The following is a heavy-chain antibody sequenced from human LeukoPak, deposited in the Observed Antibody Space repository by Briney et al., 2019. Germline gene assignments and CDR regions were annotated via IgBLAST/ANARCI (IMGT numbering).Heavy chain of an antibody. D-gene: IGHD2/OR15-2a*01. V-gene: IGHV3-73*01. J-gene: IGHJ5*02. CDR3: TAHLLYCNTTDCAPRGFDP. CDR2: IRSQADSYAT. Sequence: GGSLRLSCAASGFSFSGSAIHWVRQASGKGLEWIGRIRSQADSYATAYSVSVKGRFSISRDDSKNTAYLQMNSLRAEDTAVYYCTAHLLYCNTTDCAPRGFDPWGQGTLVTVSS. CDR1: GFSFSGSA.